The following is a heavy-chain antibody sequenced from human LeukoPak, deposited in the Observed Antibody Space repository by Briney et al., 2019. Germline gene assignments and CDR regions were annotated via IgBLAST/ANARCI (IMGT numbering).Heavy chain of an antibody. V-gene: IGHV4-61*02. J-gene: IGHJ4*02. Sequence: SETLSLTCTVSGGSISSSDYYWAWIRQPPGKGLEWIGRIYTSGSTNYNPSLKSRVTISVDTSKNQFSLKLSSVTAADTAVYYCARLTHYYDSSGYYYEGPVFDYWGQGTLVTVSS. D-gene: IGHD3-22*01. CDR1: GGSISSSDYY. CDR2: IYTSGST. CDR3: ARLTHYYDSSGYYYEGPVFDY.